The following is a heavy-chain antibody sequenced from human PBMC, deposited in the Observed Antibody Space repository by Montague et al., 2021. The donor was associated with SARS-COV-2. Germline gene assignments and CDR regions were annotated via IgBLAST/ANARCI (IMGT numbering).Heavy chain of an antibody. V-gene: IGHV2-70*01. CDR2: TGWDDDK. J-gene: IGHJ4*02. CDR1: GLPLSTSGLC. D-gene: IGHD6-13*01. Sequence: PALVKPTQTLTLTCTLSGLPLSTSGLCVGWIRQPPGKALEWLALTGWDDDKYYSPSLKTRLSISKDTSKNQVVLTMANMEPVDTATYYCARIPNDSWYVSYFDYWGQGILVTVSS. CDR3: ARIPNDSWYVSYFDY.